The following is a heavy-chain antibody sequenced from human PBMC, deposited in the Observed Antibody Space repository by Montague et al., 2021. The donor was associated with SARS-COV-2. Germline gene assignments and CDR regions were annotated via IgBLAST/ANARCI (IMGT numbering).Heavy chain of an antibody. Sequence: TLSLTCTVSGGSISSPGYYWSWIRQPAGKGLEWIGRIHTSGTTNYNPSLKSRVTISVDTSKNQFSLKLTSVTAADTAVYYCARFTAVTSSLDFWGQGTLVPASS. V-gene: IGHV4-61*02. CDR2: IHTSGTT. CDR1: GGSISSPGYY. J-gene: IGHJ4*02. CDR3: ARFTAVTSSLDF. D-gene: IGHD4-17*01.